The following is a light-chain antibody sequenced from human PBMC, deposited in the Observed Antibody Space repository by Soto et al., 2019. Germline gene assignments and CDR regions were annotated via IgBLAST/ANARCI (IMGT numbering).Light chain of an antibody. Sequence: EIVLTQSPATLSLSPGERATLSCRASQSVSTYLTWYQQKPGQAPRVLIYDVSNRATGIPARFSGSGFGTDFTLTISSLDPEDFAVYYCHHRSNWPYTFGQGTSLEIK. J-gene: IGKJ2*01. CDR2: DVS. V-gene: IGKV3-11*01. CDR1: QSVSTY. CDR3: HHRSNWPYT.